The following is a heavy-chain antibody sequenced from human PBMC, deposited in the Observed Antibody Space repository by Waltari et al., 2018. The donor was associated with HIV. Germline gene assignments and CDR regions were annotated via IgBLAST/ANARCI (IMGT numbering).Heavy chain of an antibody. CDR1: GGSFSGYY. D-gene: IGHD4-17*01. CDR3: SRRNRNTVPKGRGWFDP. CDR2: INHSGST. V-gene: IGHV4-34*01. J-gene: IGHJ5*02. Sequence: QVQLQQWGAGLLKPSETLSLTCAVYGGSFSGYYWSWIRQPPGKGLEWIGEINHSGSTNYNPSLKSRVTISVDTSKNQFSLKLSSVTAADTAVYYCSRRNRNTVPKGRGWFDPWGQGTLVTVSS.